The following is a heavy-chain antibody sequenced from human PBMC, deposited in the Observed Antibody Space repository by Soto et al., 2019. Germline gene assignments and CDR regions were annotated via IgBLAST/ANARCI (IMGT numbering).Heavy chain of an antibody. CDR1: GFTFSNYW. D-gene: IGHD1-26*01. CDR3: VRDDIGLGIGY. V-gene: IGHV3-74*01. Sequence: EVQLVESGGGLVQPGRSLRLSCAASGFTFSNYWMHWVRQVPGRGLVWVSHIDSDGSTTTYADSVEGRFTISRDNAKNTLYLQMNSLRAEDTAVYYSVRDDIGLGIGYWGLGILVTVSS. J-gene: IGHJ4*02. CDR2: IDSDGSTT.